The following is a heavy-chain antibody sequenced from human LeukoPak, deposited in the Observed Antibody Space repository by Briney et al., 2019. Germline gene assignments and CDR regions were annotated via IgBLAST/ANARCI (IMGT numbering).Heavy chain of an antibody. CDR2: IYYSGST. CDR1: GGSISGSNW. D-gene: IGHD3-22*01. CDR3: ARHHYDRSGYNWFDP. V-gene: IGHV4-4*02. Sequence: SETLSLTCAVSGGSISGSNWWSWVRQPPGKGLEWIGEIYYSGSTYYNASLKSRVTISADTSKNQFSLKLGSVTAADTAVYYCARHHYDRSGYNWFDPWGQGTLVTVSS. J-gene: IGHJ5*02.